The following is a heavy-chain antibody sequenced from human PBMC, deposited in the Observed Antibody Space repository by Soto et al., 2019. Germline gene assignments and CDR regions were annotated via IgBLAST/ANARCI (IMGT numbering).Heavy chain of an antibody. V-gene: IGHV1-69*01. Sequence: QVQLVQSGAEVKKPGSSVKVSCKASGGTFTNYAVSWVRQAPGQGLEWMGDIIPLFGTTNYAQKFQGRVTITADESTSTAYMELSSLRSEDTAVYYCARDRGGNYGGGYYGMDVWGQGTTVTVSS. CDR2: IIPLFGTT. J-gene: IGHJ6*02. CDR1: GGTFTNYA. CDR3: ARDRGGNYGGGYYGMDV. D-gene: IGHD4-4*01.